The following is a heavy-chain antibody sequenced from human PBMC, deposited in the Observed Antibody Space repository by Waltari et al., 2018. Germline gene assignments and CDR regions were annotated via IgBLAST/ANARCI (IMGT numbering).Heavy chain of an antibody. CDR1: GYGFTSFW. Sequence: EVQLVQSGDEVKKHGESLRNSCKGSGYGFTSFWISWVRPMPGKGLEWRGRIDPSDSYTNYSPSFQGHVTISADKSISTAYLQWSSLKASDTAMYYCCRGYSGYDFDYWGQGTLVTVSS. D-gene: IGHD5-12*01. CDR3: CRGYSGYDFDY. V-gene: IGHV5-10-1*03. CDR2: IDPSDSYT. J-gene: IGHJ4*02.